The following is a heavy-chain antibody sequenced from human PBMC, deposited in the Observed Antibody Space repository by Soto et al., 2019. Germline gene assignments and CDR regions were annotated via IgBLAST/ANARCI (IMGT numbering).Heavy chain of an antibody. CDR1: GGSISRYY. D-gene: IGHD3-3*01. CDR3: ARVVDFWSGYLFPWFDP. V-gene: IGHV4-59*01. J-gene: IGHJ5*02. Sequence: SETLSLTCTVSGGSISRYYWSWIRQPPGKGLECIGYIYYSGSTKYNPSLKSRVTISVDTSKNQFSLKLSSVTAADTAVYFCARVVDFWSGYLFPWFDPWGQGTLVTVSS. CDR2: IYYSGST.